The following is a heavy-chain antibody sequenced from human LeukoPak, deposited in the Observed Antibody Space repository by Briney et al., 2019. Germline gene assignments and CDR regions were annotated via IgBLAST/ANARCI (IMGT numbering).Heavy chain of an antibody. V-gene: IGHV1-2*02. D-gene: IGHD2-21*01. CDR3: ARADRLHGGPYLIGP. CDR1: GYSFTDYY. CDR2: INPNSGGT. Sequence: GASVKVSCKTSGYSFTDYYKHWVRQAPGQGLEWMGWINPNSGGTSSAQKFQGRVTMTRDTSITTVYMEMSWLTSDDTAIYYCARADRLHGGPYLIGPWGQGTLVTVSS. J-gene: IGHJ5*02.